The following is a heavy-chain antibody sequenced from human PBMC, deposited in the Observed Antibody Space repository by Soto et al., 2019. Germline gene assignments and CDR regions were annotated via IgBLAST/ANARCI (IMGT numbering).Heavy chain of an antibody. V-gene: IGHV3-30*04. Sequence: GGSLRLSCAASGFTFSSYAMHWVRQAPGKGLEWVAVISYDGSNKYYADSVKGRFTISRDNSKNTLYLQMNSLRAEDTAVYYYAREKNWGRFAFDIWGQGTMVTVSS. D-gene: IGHD7-27*01. CDR1: GFTFSSYA. J-gene: IGHJ3*02. CDR2: ISYDGSNK. CDR3: AREKNWGRFAFDI.